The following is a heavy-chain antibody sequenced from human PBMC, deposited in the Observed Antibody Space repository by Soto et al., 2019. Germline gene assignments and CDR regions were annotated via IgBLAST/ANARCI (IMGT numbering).Heavy chain of an antibody. CDR2: IIPILGIA. Sequence: QVQLVQSGAEVKKPGSSVKVSCKASGGTFSSYTISRVRQAPGQGLEWMGRIIPILGIANYAQKFQGRVTITADKSTSTAYMELSSLRSEDTAVYYCARVDYYDSSGFNWGQGTLVTVSS. D-gene: IGHD3-22*01. CDR1: GGTFSSYT. CDR3: ARVDYYDSSGFN. V-gene: IGHV1-69*02. J-gene: IGHJ4*02.